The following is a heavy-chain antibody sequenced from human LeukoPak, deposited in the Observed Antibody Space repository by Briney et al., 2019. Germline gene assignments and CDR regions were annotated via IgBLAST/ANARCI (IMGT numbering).Heavy chain of an antibody. J-gene: IGHJ4*02. D-gene: IGHD3-22*01. CDR3: ARGPDYSDSSGYFKY. V-gene: IGHV4-4*07. Sequence: SETLSLTCTVSGGSISGYYWSWIRQPAGKGLEWMGRIYTSGSTNYNPSLRSRVSISVDKSKNQFSLILSSLTAADTAVYYCARGPDYSDSSGYFKYWGQGTLVTVSS. CDR2: IYTSGST. CDR1: GGSISGYY.